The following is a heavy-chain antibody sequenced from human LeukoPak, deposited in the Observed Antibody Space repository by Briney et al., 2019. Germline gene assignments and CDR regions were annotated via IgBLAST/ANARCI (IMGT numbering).Heavy chain of an antibody. J-gene: IGHJ6*04. CDR3: ASASTQASGWSGWPHYYYYGRDV. V-gene: IGHV5-51*01. D-gene: IGHD6-19*01. Sequence: GESLKISCKGSGYSFTSYWIGWVRQMPGKGLEWMGIIYPGDSDTRYSPSFQGQVTISADKSISTAYLQWSSLTASDTAMYYCASASTQASGWSGWPHYYYYGRDVWGKGTPVTVSS. CDR2: IYPGDSDT. CDR1: GYSFTSYW.